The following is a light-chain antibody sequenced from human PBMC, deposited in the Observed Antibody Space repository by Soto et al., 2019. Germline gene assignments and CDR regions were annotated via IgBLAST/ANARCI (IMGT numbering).Light chain of an antibody. CDR3: SSYAGTHVV. Sequence: QSALPQPPSASGSPGQSVTISCTGTSRDVGGYNYVSCYQQHPGRAPKLMIYDVTKRPSGVPDRFSGSNSGNTASLTVSGLQDEDEADYYCSSYAGTHVVFGPGTKLTVL. J-gene: IGLJ2*01. CDR1: SRDVGGYNY. CDR2: DVT. V-gene: IGLV2-8*01.